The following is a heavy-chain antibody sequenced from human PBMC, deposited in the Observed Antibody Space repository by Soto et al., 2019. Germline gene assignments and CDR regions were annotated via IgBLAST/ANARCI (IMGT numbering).Heavy chain of an antibody. D-gene: IGHD6-13*01. CDR1: GITFSSYG. CDR3: AKQSPYSNSWYGVDY. Sequence: EVQLLESGGGLVQPGGSLRLSCVAYGITFSSYGMNWVRQAPGKGLEWVSGISGSGDNTHYADAVKGRFTISRDNSKNTLYLQMNSLRAEDTAVYYCAKQSPYSNSWYGVDYSGQGTLVTVSS. V-gene: IGHV3-23*01. J-gene: IGHJ4*02. CDR2: ISGSGDNT.